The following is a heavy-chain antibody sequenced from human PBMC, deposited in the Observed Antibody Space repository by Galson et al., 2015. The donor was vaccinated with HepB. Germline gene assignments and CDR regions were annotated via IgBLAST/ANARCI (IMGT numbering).Heavy chain of an antibody. Sequence: SCKASGYTFTNYVLQWVRQAPGERLEWMGWINAGTGNTKYSPKFQGRVAITRDTSPSTVYMELSGLRFEDTAVYYCARDITDNRYCSGIACYFDFWGQGALVTVSS. V-gene: IGHV1-3*01. J-gene: IGHJ4*02. CDR2: INAGTGNT. CDR3: ARDITDNRYCSGIACYFDF. D-gene: IGHD2-15*01. CDR1: GYTFTNYV.